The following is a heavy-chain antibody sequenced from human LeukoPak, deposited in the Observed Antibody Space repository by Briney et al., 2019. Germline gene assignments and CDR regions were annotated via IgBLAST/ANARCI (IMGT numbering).Heavy chain of an antibody. V-gene: IGHV1-69*01. CDR1: GGTFSSYA. D-gene: IGHD6-19*01. J-gene: IGHJ5*02. Sequence: SVKVSCKASGGTFSSYAISWVRQAPGQGLEWMGGIIPIFGTANYAQKFQGRVTITADESTSTAYMELSSLRSEDTAVYYCARDPPYSSGWYPWGQGTLVTVSS. CDR3: ARDPPYSSGWYP. CDR2: IIPIFGTA.